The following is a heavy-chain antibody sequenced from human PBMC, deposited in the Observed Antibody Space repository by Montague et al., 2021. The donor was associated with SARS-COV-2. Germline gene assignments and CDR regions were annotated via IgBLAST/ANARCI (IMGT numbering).Heavy chain of an antibody. J-gene: IGHJ6*02. CDR2: IWYDGSNQ. V-gene: IGHV3-33*08. CDR3: AREYSAPRWFGEYNRYGMDV. Sequence: SLRLSCAASGFTFSSYDMHWVRQAPGEGLEWVAVIWYDGSNQYYGDSVKGRFTISRDNSKNTLYLQMNSLRAEDTAVYYCAREYSAPRWFGEYNRYGMDVWGQGT. CDR1: GFTFSSYD. D-gene: IGHD3-10*01.